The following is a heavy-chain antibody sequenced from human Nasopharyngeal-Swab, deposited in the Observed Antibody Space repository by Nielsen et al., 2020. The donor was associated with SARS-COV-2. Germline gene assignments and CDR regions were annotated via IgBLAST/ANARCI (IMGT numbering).Heavy chain of an antibody. D-gene: IGHD2-21*02. V-gene: IGHV1-46*01. CDR2: IDPFSGST. CDR1: GFTFTSYY. Sequence: SVTVSCKASGFTFTSYYFNWVRQAPGQGLEWMGMIDPFSGSTSYAQRFQGRVTVTRDTSTSTVYMEVRSLTSEDTAVYYCTRDQGGGDPYDSWGQGTLVTVSS. CDR3: TRDQGGGDPYDS. J-gene: IGHJ4*02.